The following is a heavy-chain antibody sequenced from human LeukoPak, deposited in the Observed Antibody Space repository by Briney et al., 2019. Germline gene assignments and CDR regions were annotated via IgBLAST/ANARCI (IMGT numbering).Heavy chain of an antibody. CDR2: ISAYNGNT. Sequence: GASVKVSCKASGYTFTSYAMHWVRQAPGQGLEWMGWISAYNGNTNYAQKLQGRVTMTTDTSTSTAYMELRSLRSDDTAVYYCARVNYGDYVWSSGYYYYMDVWGKGTTVTVSS. CDR1: GYTFTSYA. J-gene: IGHJ6*03. D-gene: IGHD4-17*01. CDR3: ARVNYGDYVWSSGYYYYMDV. V-gene: IGHV1-18*01.